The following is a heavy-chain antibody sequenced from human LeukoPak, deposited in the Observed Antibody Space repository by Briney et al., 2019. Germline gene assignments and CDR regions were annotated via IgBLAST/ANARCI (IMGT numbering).Heavy chain of an antibody. J-gene: IGHJ4*02. D-gene: IGHD4-17*01. V-gene: IGHV1-69*01. CDR2: IIPIFGTA. Sequence: SVKVSCKASGGTFSSYAISWVRQAPGQGLEWMGGIIPIFGTADYAQKFQGRVTITADESTSTAYMELSSLRSEDTAVYYCARGDYGDFQKFDYWGQGTLVTVSS. CDR1: GGTFSSYA. CDR3: ARGDYGDFQKFDY.